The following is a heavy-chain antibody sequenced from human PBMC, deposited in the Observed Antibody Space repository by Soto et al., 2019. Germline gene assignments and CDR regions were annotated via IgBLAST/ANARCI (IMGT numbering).Heavy chain of an antibody. CDR2: IYYSGST. V-gene: IGHV4-39*01. CDR3: ARHDYGDYGGFDY. Sequence: QLQLQESGPGLVKPSETLSLTCTVSGGSISSSSYYWGWIRQPPGKGLEWIGSIYYSGSTYYNPSLKSRVTISVDTSKNQFSLKLSSVTAADTAVYYCARHDYGDYGGFDYWGQGTLVTVSS. D-gene: IGHD4-17*01. J-gene: IGHJ4*02. CDR1: GGSISSSSYY.